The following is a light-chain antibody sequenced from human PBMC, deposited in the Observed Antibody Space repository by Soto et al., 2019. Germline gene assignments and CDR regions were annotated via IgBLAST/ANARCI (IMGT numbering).Light chain of an antibody. V-gene: IGKV3-15*01. J-gene: IGKJ1*01. CDR2: GAS. Sequence: VMTQSPASLSVSPGERATLSCRASESVSSNLAWYQQKPGQGPRLLIYGASTRATGIPARFSGSGSGTAFTLTINSLQSEDFAVYYCQKYHTSPLKFGQGTKVDIK. CDR3: QKYHTSPLK. CDR1: ESVSSN.